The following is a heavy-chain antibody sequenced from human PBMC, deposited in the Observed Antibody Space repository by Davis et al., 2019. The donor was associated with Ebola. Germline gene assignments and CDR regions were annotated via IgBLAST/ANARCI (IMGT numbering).Heavy chain of an antibody. V-gene: IGHV3-7*03. CDR2: IKEDGSEK. J-gene: IGHJ4*02. Sequence: GGSLRLSCAASGFTFSTYWMSWVRQAPGKGLEWVANIKEDGSEKYYEDSVKGRFSISRDNAKNSLYLQRNSLRAEDTAVYYCARESSSSWYPYRYFDYWGQGTLVTVSS. CDR3: ARESSSSWYPYRYFDY. D-gene: IGHD6-13*01. CDR1: GFTFSTYW.